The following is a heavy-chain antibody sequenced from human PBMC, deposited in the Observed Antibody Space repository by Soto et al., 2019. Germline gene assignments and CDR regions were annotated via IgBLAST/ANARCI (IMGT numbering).Heavy chain of an antibody. J-gene: IGHJ3*02. CDR3: ARDGYSAGFDI. Sequence: EVQLVESGGGLVQPGGSLRLSCAASGFTFSSYYRSWVRQPPGKGLEWVANIKQDVSEKYYVDSVKGRFTISRDNAKNSLYLQMNSLRAEDTAVYYCARDGYSAGFDIWGQGTMVTVSS. CDR1: GFTFSSYY. V-gene: IGHV3-7*01. D-gene: IGHD5-18*01. CDR2: IKQDVSEK.